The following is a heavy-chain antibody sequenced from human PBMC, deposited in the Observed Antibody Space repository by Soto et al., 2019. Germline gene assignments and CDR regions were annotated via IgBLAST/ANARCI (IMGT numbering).Heavy chain of an antibody. J-gene: IGHJ6*02. CDR1: GGSISSYY. D-gene: IGHD6-19*01. V-gene: IGHV4-59*01. CDR2: IYYSGST. Sequence: SSETLSLTCTVSGGSISSYYWSWIRQPPGKGLEWIGYIYYSGSTNYNPSLKSRVTISVDTSKNQFSLKLSSVTAADTAVYYCARAPSPAVAGSYYYYYGMDVWGQGTTVTVSS. CDR3: ARAPSPAVAGSYYYYYGMDV.